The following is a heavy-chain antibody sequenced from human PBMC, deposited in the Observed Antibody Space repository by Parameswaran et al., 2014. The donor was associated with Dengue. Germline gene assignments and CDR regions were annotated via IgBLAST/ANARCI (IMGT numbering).Heavy chain of an antibody. D-gene: IGHD3-22*01. J-gene: IGHJ4*02. V-gene: IGHV5-51*01. CDR2: IYPGDSDT. Sequence: VRQMPGKGLEWMGIIYPGDSDTRYSPSFQGQVTISADKSISTAYLQWSSLKASDTAMYYCARQVTDYEYYFDYWGQGTLVTVSS. CDR3: ARQVTDYEYYFDY.